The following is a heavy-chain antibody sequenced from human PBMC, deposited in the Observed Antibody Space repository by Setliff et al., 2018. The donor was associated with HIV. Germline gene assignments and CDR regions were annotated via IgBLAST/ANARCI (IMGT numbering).Heavy chain of an antibody. J-gene: IGHJ4*02. V-gene: IGHV4-4*07. CDR2: FYTSGST. Sequence: SETLSLTCTVSGGSINTYYWSWIRQPAGKGLEWIGRFYTSGSTNYNPSLKSRVTISVDTSQNQFSLKLSSVTAADTAIYYCARRIYGNNPYFDYWSQGTLVTVSS. CDR3: ARRIYGNNPYFDY. CDR1: GGSINTYY. D-gene: IGHD4-17*01.